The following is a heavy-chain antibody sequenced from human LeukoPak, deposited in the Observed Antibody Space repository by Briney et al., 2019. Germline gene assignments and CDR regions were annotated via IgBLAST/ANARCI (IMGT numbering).Heavy chain of an antibody. Sequence: SETLSLTCTVSGGSISSYYWSWIRQPPGKGLEWIGYIYYSGSTNYNPSLKSRVTISVDTSKNQLSLKLSSVTAADTAVYYCARSEWELPPARWFDPWGQGTLVTVSS. D-gene: IGHD1-26*01. J-gene: IGHJ5*02. CDR3: ARSEWELPPARWFDP. CDR2: IYYSGST. CDR1: GGSISSYY. V-gene: IGHV4-59*08.